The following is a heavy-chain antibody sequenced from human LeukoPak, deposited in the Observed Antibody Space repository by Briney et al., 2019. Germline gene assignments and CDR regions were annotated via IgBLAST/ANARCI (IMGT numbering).Heavy chain of an antibody. J-gene: IGHJ4*02. Sequence: SETLSLTCTVSGGSISSYYWSWIRQPPGKGLEWIGYIYYSGSTNYNPSLKSRVTISVDTSKTQFSLKLSSVTAAATAVYYCPGMLRRDGYNYGVYYFAYWGQGTLVTVSS. CDR1: GGSISSYY. CDR2: IYYSGST. CDR3: PGMLRRDGYNYGVYYFAY. D-gene: IGHD5-24*01. V-gene: IGHV4-59*01.